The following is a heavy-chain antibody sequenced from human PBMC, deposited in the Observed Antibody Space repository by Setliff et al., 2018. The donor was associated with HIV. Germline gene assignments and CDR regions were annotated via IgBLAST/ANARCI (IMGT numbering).Heavy chain of an antibody. J-gene: IGHJ3*02. CDR3: ARGTTLNVVPDAFDI. CDR1: GYSISSGYY. D-gene: IGHD4-17*01. CDR2: IYHAGNT. Sequence: SETLSLTCTVTGYSISSGYYWAWIRQPPGKGLEWIGYIYHAGNTYSNPSLKSRVTISVDTSKNQISLRLNSLTAADTALYYCARGTTLNVVPDAFDIWGQGTMVTVSS. V-gene: IGHV4-38-2*02.